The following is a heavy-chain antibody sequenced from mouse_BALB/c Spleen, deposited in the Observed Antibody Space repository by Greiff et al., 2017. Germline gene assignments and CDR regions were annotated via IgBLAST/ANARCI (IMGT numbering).Heavy chain of an antibody. CDR1: GFTFSSYG. D-gene: IGHD2-1*01. CDR2: ISSGGSYT. V-gene: IGHV5-6*02. CDR3: ARHGNYPFAY. J-gene: IGHJ3*01. Sequence: EVKLVESGGDLVKPGGSLKLSCAASGFTFSSYGMSWVRQTPDKRLEWVATISSGGSYTYYPDSVKGRFTISRDNAKNTLYLQMSSLKSEDTAMYYCARHGNYPFAYWGQGTLVTVSA.